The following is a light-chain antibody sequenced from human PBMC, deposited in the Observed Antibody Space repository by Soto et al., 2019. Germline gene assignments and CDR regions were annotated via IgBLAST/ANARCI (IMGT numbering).Light chain of an antibody. Sequence: DIVMTQSPDSLAVSLGERATINCKSSQSVLYSSNNKNYLAWYQQKPGQPPKLLIYWASTRESGVPDRFSGSGSGTDVTLTISSLQAEDVAVYYCQQYYSTPPTFGGGTMVEIK. J-gene: IGKJ4*01. CDR1: QSVLYSSNNKNY. CDR2: WAS. V-gene: IGKV4-1*01. CDR3: QQYYSTPPT.